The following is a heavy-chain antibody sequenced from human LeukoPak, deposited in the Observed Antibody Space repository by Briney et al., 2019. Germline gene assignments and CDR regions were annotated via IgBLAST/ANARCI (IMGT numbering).Heavy chain of an antibody. CDR1: GGSISSYH. CDR2: IYYSGST. J-gene: IGHJ6*02. Sequence: SETLSLTCTVSGGSISSYHWRWIRQPPGKGLEWIGYIYYSGSTNYNPSFKSRVTISEDTSQNHFSLKLSSVTAADTAVYYCARSGLTGNGMDVWGQGTTVTVSS. D-gene: IGHD3-9*01. CDR3: ARSGLTGNGMDV. V-gene: IGHV4-59*01.